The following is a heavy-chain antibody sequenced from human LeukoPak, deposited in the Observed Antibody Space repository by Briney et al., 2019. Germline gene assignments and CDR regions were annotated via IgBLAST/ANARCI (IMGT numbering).Heavy chain of an antibody. CDR2: IYYSGST. D-gene: IGHD6-6*01. V-gene: IGHV4-59*01. CDR3: ARDDSSSSGGYGMDV. J-gene: IGHJ6*02. Sequence: SETLSLTCTVSGVSISSYCWSWIRQPPGKGLQWIGYIYYSGSTNYNPSLKSRVTISVDTSKNQFSLKLSSVTAADTAVYYCARDDSSSSGGYGMDVRGQGTTVTVSS. CDR1: GVSISSYC.